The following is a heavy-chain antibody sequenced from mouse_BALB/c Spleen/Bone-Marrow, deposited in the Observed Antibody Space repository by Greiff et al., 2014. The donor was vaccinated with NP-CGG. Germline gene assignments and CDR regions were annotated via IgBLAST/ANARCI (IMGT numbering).Heavy chain of an antibody. D-gene: IGHD1-1*01. CDR3: TRSGYYGSSYGYFDV. CDR1: GYTFTSYW. Sequence: LKHSGSELVRPGASVKLSCKASGYTFTSYWMHWVKQRPGQGLEWIGNIYPGSGSTNYDEKFESKATLTVDTSSSTAYMQLSSLTSEDSAVYYCTRSGYYGSSYGYFDVWGAGTTVTVSS. J-gene: IGHJ1*01. V-gene: IGHV1S22*01. CDR2: IYPGSGST.